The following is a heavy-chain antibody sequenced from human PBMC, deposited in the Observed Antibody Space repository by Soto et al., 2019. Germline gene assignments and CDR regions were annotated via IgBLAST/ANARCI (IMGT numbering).Heavy chain of an antibody. CDR2: IYYSGTT. V-gene: IGHV4-30-4*01. CDR3: ARPGRRDANASPGRFNT. CDR1: AGSINSGDYY. J-gene: IGHJ5*02. D-gene: IGHD2-2*01. Sequence: PSETLPFTCSVSAGSINSGDYYWSWIRQPPGKGLEWIGYIYYSGTTYSNPSLKSRVVISVDTSRNQFYLKQHSATAAATAVYYCARPGRRDANASPGRFNTWRQGTLVTVSS.